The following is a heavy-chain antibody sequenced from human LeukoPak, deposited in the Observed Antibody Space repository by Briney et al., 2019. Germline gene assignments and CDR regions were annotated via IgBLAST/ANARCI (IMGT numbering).Heavy chain of an antibody. D-gene: IGHD3-10*01. CDR1: GGSISSSNW. J-gene: IGHJ4*02. V-gene: IGHV4-4*02. Sequence: PSGTLSLTCAVSGGSISSSNWWSWVRQPPGKGLEWIGEIYHSGSTNYNPSLKSRVTISVDKSKNQFSLKLSSVTAADTAVYYCARVPSASPGELPDYWGQGTLVTVSS. CDR3: ARVPSASPGELPDY. CDR2: IYHSGST.